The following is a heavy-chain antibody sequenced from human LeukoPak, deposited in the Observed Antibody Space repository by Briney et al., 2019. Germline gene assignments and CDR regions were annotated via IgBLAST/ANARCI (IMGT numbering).Heavy chain of an antibody. CDR2: IYYSGST. J-gene: IGHJ5*02. Sequence: SETLSLTCTVSGGSISSDNYYWGWIRQPPGKGLEWIGSIYYSGSTYYNPSLKSRVTISVDTSKNQFSLKLSSVTAADTAVYYCARRRQQLVRVARFDPWGQGTLVTVSS. CDR1: GGSISSDNYY. V-gene: IGHV4-39*07. CDR3: ARRRQQLVRVARFDP. D-gene: IGHD6-13*01.